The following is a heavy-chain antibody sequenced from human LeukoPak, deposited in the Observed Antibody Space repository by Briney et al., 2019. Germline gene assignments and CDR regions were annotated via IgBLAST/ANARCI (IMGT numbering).Heavy chain of an antibody. CDR1: GDSVSTNNAG. D-gene: IGHD2-21*01. V-gene: IGHV6-1*01. Sequence: SQTLSLTCAISGDSVSTNNAGWNWIRQSPSRGLEWLGRTYYSSNWYKDYAVSVISRITINPDTSKNQFSLQLNSVTPEDTAVYYCARSIERNWFDPWGQGTLVTVSS. CDR2: TYYSSNWYK. CDR3: ARSIERNWFDP. J-gene: IGHJ5*02.